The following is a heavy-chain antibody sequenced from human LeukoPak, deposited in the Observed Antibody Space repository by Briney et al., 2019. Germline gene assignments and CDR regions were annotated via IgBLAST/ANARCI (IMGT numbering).Heavy chain of an antibody. CDR2: ISSSGST. J-gene: IGHJ4*02. Sequence: SETLSLTCTVSGDSMSSYNWAWIRQPPGKGLEWIGNISSSGSTIHNPSLESRVTISVATSKNQFPLKLSSVTAADTAVYYCATMGDTVTTDDYWGQGTLVTVSS. CDR3: ATMGDTVTTDDY. CDR1: GDSMSSYN. D-gene: IGHD4-17*01. V-gene: IGHV4-59*01.